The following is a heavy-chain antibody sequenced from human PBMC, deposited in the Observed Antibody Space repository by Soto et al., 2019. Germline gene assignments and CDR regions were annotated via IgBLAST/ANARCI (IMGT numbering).Heavy chain of an antibody. CDR2: ISGSGGST. J-gene: IGHJ6*02. CDR1: GFTFSSYA. V-gene: IGHV3-23*01. CDR3: AKTQYKWNDEYYYSYGMDV. Sequence: PVGSLRLSCAASGFTFSSYAMSWVRQAPGKGLEWVSAISGSGGSTYYADSVKGRFTISRDNSKNTLYLQMSSLRAEDTAVYYCAKTQYKWNDEYYYSYGMDVWGQGTTVTVS. D-gene: IGHD1-20*01.